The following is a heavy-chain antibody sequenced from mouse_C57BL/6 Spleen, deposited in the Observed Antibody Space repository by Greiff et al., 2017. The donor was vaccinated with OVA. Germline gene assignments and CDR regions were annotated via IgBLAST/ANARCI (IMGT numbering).Heavy chain of an antibody. CDR2: INPSTGGT. Sequence: VQLQQSGPELVKPGASVKISCKASGYSFTGYYMNWVKQSPEKSLEWIGEINPSTGGTTYNQKFKAKATLTVDKSSSTAYMQLKSLTSEDSAVYYCARPYYYGEEYFDVWGTGTTVTVSS. CDR3: ARPYYYGEEYFDV. V-gene: IGHV1-42*01. J-gene: IGHJ1*03. D-gene: IGHD1-1*01. CDR1: GYSFTGYY.